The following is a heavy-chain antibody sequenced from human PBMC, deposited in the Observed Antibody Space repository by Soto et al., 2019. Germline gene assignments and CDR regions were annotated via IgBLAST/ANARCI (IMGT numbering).Heavy chain of an antibody. Sequence: QVQLVQSGAEVKKPGSSVKVSCKASGGTFSSYAISWVRQAPGQGLEWMGGIIPIFGTANYAQKFQGRVTITADESTSTAYRELSSLRSEDTAVYYCARASGGENWNYVSLDYWGQGTLVTVSS. D-gene: IGHD1-7*01. CDR1: GGTFSSYA. CDR2: IIPIFGTA. CDR3: ARASGGENWNYVSLDY. J-gene: IGHJ4*02. V-gene: IGHV1-69*12.